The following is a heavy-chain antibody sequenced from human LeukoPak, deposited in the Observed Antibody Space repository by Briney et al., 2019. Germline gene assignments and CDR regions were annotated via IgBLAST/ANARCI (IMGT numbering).Heavy chain of an antibody. J-gene: IGHJ4*02. CDR2: ISYDGSNK. Sequence: GGSLRLSCAASGFTFSSYAMHWVRQAPGKGLEWAAVISYDGSNKYYADSVKGRFTISRDNSKNTLYLQMNSLRAEDTAVYYCARENYDSSGTTLEYYFDYWGQGTLVTVSS. CDR3: ARENYDSSGTTLEYYFDY. V-gene: IGHV3-30-3*01. D-gene: IGHD3-22*01. CDR1: GFTFSSYA.